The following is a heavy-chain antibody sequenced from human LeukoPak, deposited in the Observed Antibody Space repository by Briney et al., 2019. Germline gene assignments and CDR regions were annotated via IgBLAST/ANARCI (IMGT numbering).Heavy chain of an antibody. D-gene: IGHD3-10*01. CDR1: AFALSTYT. V-gene: IGHV3-21*01. J-gene: IGHJ4*02. Sequence: PGGSLRLSCAASAFALSTYTMEWFRLAPGKGLEWVSSINPDSKYIYYRDSVRGRFTISRDNAKNSLYLQMNSLRVEDTAVYFCARFVDQSTYYFDSWGQGTLVIVSS. CDR3: ARFVDQSTYYFDS. CDR2: INPDSKYI.